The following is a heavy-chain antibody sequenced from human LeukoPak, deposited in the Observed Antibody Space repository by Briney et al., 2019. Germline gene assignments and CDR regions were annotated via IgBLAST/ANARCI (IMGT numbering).Heavy chain of an antibody. Sequence: GGSLRLSCAASGFTFSSYGMHWVRQAPGKGLEWVAVIWYDGSNKYYADSVKGRFTISRDNAKNSLDLQMHSLRAEDTAVYYCARGSTVVRGVSPAGDYWGQGTLVTVSS. J-gene: IGHJ4*02. V-gene: IGHV3-33*01. CDR1: GFTFSSYG. D-gene: IGHD3-10*01. CDR2: IWYDGSNK. CDR3: ARGSTVVRGVSPAGDY.